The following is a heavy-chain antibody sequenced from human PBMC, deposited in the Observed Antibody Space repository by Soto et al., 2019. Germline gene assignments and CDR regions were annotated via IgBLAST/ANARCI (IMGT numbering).Heavy chain of an antibody. J-gene: IGHJ4*02. CDR1: GGSFSTYA. D-gene: IGHD3-16*01. CDR2: IIPTFGSA. Sequence: QVQLVQSGAEVKKPGSSVKVSCKASGGSFSTYAINWVRQAPGQGLEWMGGIIPTFGSANNAQEFQGRVTITADESTSTVFMELTSLRSDDTAVYYCARGGEMATSKFYFDYWGQGTLVTVSS. CDR3: ARGGEMATSKFYFDY. V-gene: IGHV1-69*01.